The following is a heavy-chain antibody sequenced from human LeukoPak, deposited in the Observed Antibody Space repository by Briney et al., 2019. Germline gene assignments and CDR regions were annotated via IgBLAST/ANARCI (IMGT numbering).Heavy chain of an antibody. V-gene: IGHV1-2*02. CDR1: GYTFTGYY. CDR3: ARKVASSWYGLSNWFDP. D-gene: IGHD6-13*01. CDR2: INPNSGGT. Sequence: ASVKVSCKASGYTFTGYYMHWVRQAPGQGLEWMGWINPNSGGTNYAQKFQGRVTMTRDTSISTAYMKLSRLRSDDTAVYYCARKVASSWYGLSNWFDPWGQGTLVTVSS. J-gene: IGHJ5*02.